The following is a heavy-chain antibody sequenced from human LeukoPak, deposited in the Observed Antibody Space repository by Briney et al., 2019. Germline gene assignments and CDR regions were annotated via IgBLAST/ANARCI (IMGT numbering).Heavy chain of an antibody. Sequence: SSETLSLTCTVSSGSIGSSSNYWGWLRQAPGKELEWLGNVYYSGSTFYNPSLKSRVTISVDTSKNQFPLKLRSVTAADTAIYYCARASFNVVFGNLFDPWGQGTLVTVSS. D-gene: IGHD2-8*01. V-gene: IGHV4-39*01. CDR3: ARASFNVVFGNLFDP. J-gene: IGHJ5*02. CDR1: SGSIGSSSNY. CDR2: VYYSGST.